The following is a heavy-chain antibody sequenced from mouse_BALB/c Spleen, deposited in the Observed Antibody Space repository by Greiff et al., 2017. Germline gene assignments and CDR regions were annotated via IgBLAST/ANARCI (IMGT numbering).Heavy chain of an antibody. D-gene: IGHD1-2*01. CDR2: IYPGDGDT. J-gene: IGHJ4*01. V-gene: IGHV1-80*01. CDR3: AREDHYYGYAMDY. CDR1: GYAFSSYW. Sequence: QVQLKESGAELVRPGSSVKISCKASGYAFSSYWMNWVKQRPGQGLEWIGQIYPGDGDTNYNGKFKGKATLTADKSSSTAYMQLSSLTSEDSAVYFCAREDHYYGYAMDYWGQGTSVTVSS.